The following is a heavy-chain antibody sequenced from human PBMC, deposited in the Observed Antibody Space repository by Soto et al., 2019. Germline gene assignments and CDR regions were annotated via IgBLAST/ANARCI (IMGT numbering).Heavy chain of an antibody. J-gene: IGHJ2*01. CDR3: ARGTAMGGREVKKQWLAYWYFDL. V-gene: IGHV1-69*01. Sequence: QVQLVQSGAEVKKPGSSVKVSCKASGGTFSSYAISWVRQAPGQGLEWMGGIIPIFGTANYAQKFQGRVTITADESTSTAYMELSSRRSEDTAVYYCARGTAMGGREVKKQWLAYWYFDLWGRGTLVTVSS. CDR2: IIPIFGTA. CDR1: GGTFSSYA. D-gene: IGHD6-19*01.